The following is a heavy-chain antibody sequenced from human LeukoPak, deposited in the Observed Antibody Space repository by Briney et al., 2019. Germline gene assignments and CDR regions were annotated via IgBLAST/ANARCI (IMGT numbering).Heavy chain of an antibody. CDR2: ISSSGSTI. J-gene: IGHJ4*02. Sequence: GGSLRLSCAASGFTFSDYYMSWTRQAPGKGLEWVSYISSSGSTIYYADSVKGRFTISRDNAKNSLYLQMNSLRAEDTAVYYCARDLPADSGYDWGADYWGQGTLVTVSS. D-gene: IGHD5-12*01. CDR3: ARDLPADSGYDWGADY. CDR1: GFTFSDYY. V-gene: IGHV3-11*04.